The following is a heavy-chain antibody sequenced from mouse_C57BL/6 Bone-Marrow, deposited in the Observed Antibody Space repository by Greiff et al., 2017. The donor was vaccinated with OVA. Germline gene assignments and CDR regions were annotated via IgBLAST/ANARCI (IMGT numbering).Heavy chain of an antibody. D-gene: IGHD2-3*01. CDR2: IYPGDGDT. Sequence: QVQLQQSGAELVKPGASVKISCKASGYAFSSYWMNWVKQRPGKGLEWIGQIYPGDGDTNYNGKFKGKATLTADKSSSTAYMQLSSLTSEDSAVYFCARRYDGYLAWFAYWGQGTLGTVSA. J-gene: IGHJ3*01. CDR1: GYAFSSYW. V-gene: IGHV1-80*01. CDR3: ARRYDGYLAWFAY.